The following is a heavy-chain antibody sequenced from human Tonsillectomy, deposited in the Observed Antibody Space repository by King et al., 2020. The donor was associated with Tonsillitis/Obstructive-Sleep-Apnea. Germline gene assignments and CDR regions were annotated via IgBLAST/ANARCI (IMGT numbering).Heavy chain of an antibody. CDR2: IYYTGST. J-gene: IGHJ5*02. CDR3: ARHGGSGWYGGWFDP. V-gene: IGHV4-39*01. Sequence: QLQLQESGPGLVKPSETLSLTCTVSGGSISGTNYYWGWIRQPPGKGLEWIGSIYYTGSTYYNPSLESQVTIFVDTSKNQFSLKLSSVAAADTAVYYCARHGGSGWYGGWFDPCGQGTLVTVSS. CDR1: GGSISGTNYY. D-gene: IGHD6-19*01.